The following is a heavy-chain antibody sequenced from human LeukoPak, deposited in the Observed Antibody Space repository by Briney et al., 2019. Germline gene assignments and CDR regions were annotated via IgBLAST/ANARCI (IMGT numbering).Heavy chain of an antibody. D-gene: IGHD6-19*01. CDR1: GDTFSRYA. CDR2: IIPIFGTA. J-gene: IGHJ4*02. V-gene: IGHV1-69*05. Sequence: ASVKVSCKASGDTFSRYAISWVRQAPGQGLKWMGGIIPIFGTADYAQKFQGRVTMTRDTSTRTVYMEVSSLKPEDTAVYYCARQGAYSSAIGMGYWGQGTLVTVSS. CDR3: ARQGAYSSAIGMGY.